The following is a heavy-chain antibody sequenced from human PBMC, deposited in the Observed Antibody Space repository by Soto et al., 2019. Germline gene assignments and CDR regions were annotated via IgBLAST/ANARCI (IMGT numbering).Heavy chain of an antibody. D-gene: IGHD3-9*01. CDR1: GGSISSYY. J-gene: IGHJ5*02. CDR2: IYYSGST. Sequence: SETLSLTCTVSGGSISSYYWSWIRQPPGKGLEWIGYIYYSGSTNYNPSLKSRVTISVDTSKNQFSLKLSSVTAADTAVYYCARELRYFDWLLGWFDPWGQGTLVTVSS. V-gene: IGHV4-59*01. CDR3: ARELRYFDWLLGWFDP.